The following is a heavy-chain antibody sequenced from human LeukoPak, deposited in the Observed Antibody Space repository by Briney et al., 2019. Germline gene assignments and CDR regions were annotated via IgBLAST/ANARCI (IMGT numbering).Heavy chain of an antibody. Sequence: QPGGSLSLSCAASGFSFSSYAMSWVSQAPGEGRGWGSAISGSGGRTYYADSVKGRLTHSRGNSKTTPYLQMDCMRREDTAVYYVASFSGSHYYWGQGTLVTVSS. V-gene: IGHV3-23*01. CDR1: GFSFSSYA. CDR2: ISGSGGRT. D-gene: IGHD1-26*01. CDR3: ASFSGSHYY. J-gene: IGHJ4*02.